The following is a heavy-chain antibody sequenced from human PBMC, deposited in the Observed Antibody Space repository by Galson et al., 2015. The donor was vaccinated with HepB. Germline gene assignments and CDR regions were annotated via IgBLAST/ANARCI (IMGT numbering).Heavy chain of an antibody. Sequence: SVKVSCKASEGTFNSQTISWVRQAPGHGLEWMGRIIPIIDIPKYAQKFQGRVTITADKSTSTAYMELSGLRSEDTAVYYCARADIGVVAGEVLGGEYFQHWGQGTLVTVSS. CDR2: IIPIIDIP. V-gene: IGHV1-69*02. CDR3: ARADIGVVAGEVLGGEYFQH. J-gene: IGHJ1*01. CDR1: EGTFNSQT. D-gene: IGHD2-2*01.